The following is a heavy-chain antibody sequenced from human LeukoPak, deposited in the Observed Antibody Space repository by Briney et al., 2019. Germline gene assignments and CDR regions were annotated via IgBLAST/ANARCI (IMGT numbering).Heavy chain of an antibody. J-gene: IGHJ4*02. CDR1: GGSISSYY. V-gene: IGHV4-4*08. CDR2: IYTSGST. CDR3: ARTNYYYDSSGYFVYYFDY. Sequence: SETLSLTCTVSGGSISSYYWSWIRQPPGKGLEWIGYIYTSGSTNYNPSLKSRVTMSVDTSKNQFSLKLSSVTAADTAVYYCARTNYYYDSSGYFVYYFDYWGQGTLVTVSS. D-gene: IGHD3-22*01.